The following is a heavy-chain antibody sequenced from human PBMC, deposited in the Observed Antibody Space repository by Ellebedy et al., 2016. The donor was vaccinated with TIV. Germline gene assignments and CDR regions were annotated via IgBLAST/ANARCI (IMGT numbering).Heavy chain of an antibody. D-gene: IGHD4-17*01. CDR1: GYTFTGYY. J-gene: IGHJ3*02. Sequence: AASVKVSCKASGYTFTGYYMHWVRQAPGQGLEWMGWIKPNSGGTNYAQTFQGWVTMTTDTSTSTAYMELRSLRSDDTAVYYCARKTTGAFDIWGQGTMVTVSS. CDR2: IKPNSGGT. V-gene: IGHV1-2*04. CDR3: ARKTTGAFDI.